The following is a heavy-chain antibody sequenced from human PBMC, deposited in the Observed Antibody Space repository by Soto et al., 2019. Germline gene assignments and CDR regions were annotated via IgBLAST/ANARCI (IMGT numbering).Heavy chain of an antibody. J-gene: IGHJ6*02. CDR2: ISSSSSYI. D-gene: IGHD6-13*01. CDR1: GFTFSSYS. CDR3: ARIAAAVYYGMDV. Sequence: EVQLVESGGGLVKPGGSLRLSCAASGFTFSSYSMNWVRQAPGKGLEWVSSISSSSSYIYYADSVKGRFTISRDNAKNSLYLQMNSLRAEDTAVYYCARIAAAVYYGMDVWGQGTTVTVSS. V-gene: IGHV3-21*01.